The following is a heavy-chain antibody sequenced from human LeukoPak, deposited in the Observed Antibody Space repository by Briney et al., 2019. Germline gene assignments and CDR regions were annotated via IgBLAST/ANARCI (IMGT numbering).Heavy chain of an antibody. CDR1: GYTFTGYY. D-gene: IGHD2-21*02. CDR2: INPNSGGT. CDR3: AIPYCGGDCYMYYFDY. Sequence: ASVKVSCKASGYTFTGYYMHRVRQAPGQELEWMGWINPNSGGTNYAQKFQGRVTMTRDTSISTAYMELSRLRSDDTAVYYCAIPYCGGDCYMYYFDYWGQGTLVTVSS. V-gene: IGHV1-2*02. J-gene: IGHJ4*02.